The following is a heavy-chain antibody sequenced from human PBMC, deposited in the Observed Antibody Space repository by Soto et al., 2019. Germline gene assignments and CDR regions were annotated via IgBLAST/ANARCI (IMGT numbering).Heavy chain of an antibody. D-gene: IGHD2-15*01. V-gene: IGHV3-33*01. J-gene: IGHJ4*02. CDR1: GFTFSSYG. CDR2: IWYDGSNK. Sequence: GGSLRLSCAASGFTFSSYGMHWVRQAPGKGLEWVAVIWYDGSNKYYADSVKGRFTISRDNSKNTLYLQMNSLRAEDTAVYYCARPYCSGGSCYWYFDYWGQGTLVTVSS. CDR3: ARPYCSGGSCYWYFDY.